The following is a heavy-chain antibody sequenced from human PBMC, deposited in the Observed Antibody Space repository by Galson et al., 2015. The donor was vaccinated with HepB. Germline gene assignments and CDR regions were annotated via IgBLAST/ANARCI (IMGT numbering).Heavy chain of an antibody. CDR1: GYTFTSYG. CDR2: ISAYNGNT. J-gene: IGHJ3*02. D-gene: IGHD3-22*01. CDR3: ARAPYYYDSSGSFAFDI. V-gene: IGHV1-18*01. Sequence: SVKVSCKASGYTFTSYGICWVRQAPGQGLEWMGWISAYNGNTNYAQKLQGRVTMTTDTSTSTAYMELRSLRSDDTAVYYCARAPYYYDSSGSFAFDIWGQGTMVTVSS.